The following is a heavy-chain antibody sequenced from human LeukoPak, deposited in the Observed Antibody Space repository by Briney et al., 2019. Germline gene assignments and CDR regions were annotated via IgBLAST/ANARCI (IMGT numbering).Heavy chain of an antibody. D-gene: IGHD6-13*01. J-gene: IGHJ4*02. V-gene: IGHV3-74*01. CDR1: TCTFSNYW. CDR3: ARVPATGTAFDD. Sequence: GGSLRLSCAASTCTFSNYWMHWVRQAPGKGLVWVSRINIDGRSISYADSVKGRFTISRDNAKNTLYLQMNSLRAEDTAVYYCARVPATGTAFDDWGQGTLVTVSS. CDR2: INIDGRSI.